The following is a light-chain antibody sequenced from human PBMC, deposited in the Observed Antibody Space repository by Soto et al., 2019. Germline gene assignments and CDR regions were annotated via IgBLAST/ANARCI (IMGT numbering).Light chain of an antibody. Sequence: DIQMTQSPSTLSAFIGDRVTITCRASQSISAWLAWYQHKPGRAPKLLIYKASNLESGVPSRFSGSGSGTEFTLTISSLQPDDFATYSCQQYVSYPLTFGVGTKVEIK. V-gene: IGKV1-5*03. CDR3: QQYVSYPLT. CDR2: KAS. J-gene: IGKJ4*01. CDR1: QSISAW.